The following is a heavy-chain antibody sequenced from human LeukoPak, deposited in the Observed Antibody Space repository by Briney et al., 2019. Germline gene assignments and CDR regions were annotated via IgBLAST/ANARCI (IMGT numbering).Heavy chain of an antibody. J-gene: IGHJ4*02. CDR3: ARDLYYGDYVFEF. CDR2: INSDGSST. V-gene: IGHV3-74*01. Sequence: GGSLRLSCAASGFTFSPYSMNWVRQAPGKGLVWVSRINSDGSSTSYADSVKGRFTISRDNAKNTLYLEVNSLRVEDTAMYYCARDLYYGDYVFEFWGQGTLVTVSS. CDR1: GFTFSPYS. D-gene: IGHD4-17*01.